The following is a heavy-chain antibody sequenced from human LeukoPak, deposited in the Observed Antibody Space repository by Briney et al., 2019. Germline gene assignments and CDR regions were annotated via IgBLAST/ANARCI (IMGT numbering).Heavy chain of an antibody. Sequence: SETLSLTCTVSGDSISSYYWSWIRQPPGQGLERIGYIYYIGSTNYNPSLKSRVTISVDTSKNQFSLKLSSVTAADTAVYYCARDRSGRPLDIWGQGTMVTVSS. CDR3: ARDRSGRPLDI. CDR1: GDSISSYY. J-gene: IGHJ3*02. CDR2: IYYIGST. V-gene: IGHV4-59*12. D-gene: IGHD1-26*01.